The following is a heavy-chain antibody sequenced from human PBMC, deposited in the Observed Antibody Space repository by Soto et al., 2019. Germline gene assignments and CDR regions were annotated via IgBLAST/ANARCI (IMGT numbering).Heavy chain of an antibody. D-gene: IGHD6-13*01. Sequence: GGSLRLSCVASGFTFSTDSMNWVRQAPGKGLEWVAHISTSGATRYYADSVKGRFTISRDNSKNTLYLQMNSLRTEDTAVYYCARRGPGTYFDYWGQGNLVTVSS. CDR2: ISTSGATR. J-gene: IGHJ4*02. CDR3: ARRGPGTYFDY. V-gene: IGHV3-48*01. CDR1: GFTFSTDS.